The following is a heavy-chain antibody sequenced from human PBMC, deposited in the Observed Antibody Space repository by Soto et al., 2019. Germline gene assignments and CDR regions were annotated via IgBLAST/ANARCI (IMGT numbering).Heavy chain of an antibody. CDR3: AKSGDYYGSGSLDY. D-gene: IGHD3-10*01. CDR2: ISGGGGSP. CDR1: GFTFSSYA. Sequence: GGSLRLSCEVSGFTFSSYAMSWVRQVTGKGLEWVSAISGGGGSPYYADSVKGRFTVSRDNSKNTLYLQMTSLRAEDTAVYYCAKSGDYYGSGSLDYWGQGTLVTVSS. V-gene: IGHV3-23*01. J-gene: IGHJ4*02.